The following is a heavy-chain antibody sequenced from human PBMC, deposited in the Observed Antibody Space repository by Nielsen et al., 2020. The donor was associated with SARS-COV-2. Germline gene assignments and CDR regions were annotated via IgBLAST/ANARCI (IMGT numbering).Heavy chain of an antibody. Sequence: GESLKISCTASGFTFGDDVKSWARQAPGKGLEWVSYISGSGSYTNYADSLKGRFTISRDNAKNSLYLQMDSLRAEDTAFYYCARSGHCNGGICYFTEYFQDWGQGTLVTVSS. J-gene: IGHJ1*01. CDR1: GFTFGDDV. V-gene: IGHV3-11*03. D-gene: IGHD2-8*02. CDR2: ISGSGSYT. CDR3: ARSGHCNGGICYFTEYFQD.